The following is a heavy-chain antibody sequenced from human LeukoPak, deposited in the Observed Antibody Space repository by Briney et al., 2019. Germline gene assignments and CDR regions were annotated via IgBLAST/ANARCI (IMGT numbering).Heavy chain of an antibody. CDR3: AKDGSGYYPNYFDY. V-gene: IGHV3-23*01. Sequence: GGSLRLSCAASGFTFSNYAMSWVRQAPGKGLEWVSCITGSGGGTYYAASVKGRCTISRNNTKKTLYLQMNSLRAEDTAVYYCAKDGSGYYPNYFDYWGQGTLVTVSS. J-gene: IGHJ4*02. CDR1: GFTFSNYA. CDR2: ITGSGGGT. D-gene: IGHD3-22*01.